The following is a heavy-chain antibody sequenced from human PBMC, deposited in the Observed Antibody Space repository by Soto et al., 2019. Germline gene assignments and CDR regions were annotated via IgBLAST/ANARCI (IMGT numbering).Heavy chain of an antibody. J-gene: IGHJ4*02. CDR1: GGSISSRDYY. D-gene: IGHD1-26*01. V-gene: IGHV4-39*01. CDR3: ARSKLGIYAGYFDY. CDR2: FYSGGST. Sequence: SETLSLTCTVSGGSISSRDYYWGWIRQPPGKGLEWLGFFYSGGSTYYNPSLKSRVTISADTPKTQFSLKLSSVTAADTAVYYCARSKLGIYAGYFDYWGQGILVTVS.